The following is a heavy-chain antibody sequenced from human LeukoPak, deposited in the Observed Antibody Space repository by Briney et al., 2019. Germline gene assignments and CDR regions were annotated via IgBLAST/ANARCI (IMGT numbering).Heavy chain of an antibody. D-gene: IGHD3-22*01. J-gene: IGHJ4*02. CDR1: GFTFSTYS. CDR2: ISYDGSKK. CDR3: ARGSTHDTSDYLRPFDY. V-gene: IGHV3-30*03. Sequence: GGSLRLSCAASGFTFSTYSMNWVRQAPGKGLEWVAVISYDGSKKYYADSVKGRFTISRDNSKNTLYLQMNSLRDEETAVYYCARGSTHDTSDYLRPFDYWGQGTLVTVSS.